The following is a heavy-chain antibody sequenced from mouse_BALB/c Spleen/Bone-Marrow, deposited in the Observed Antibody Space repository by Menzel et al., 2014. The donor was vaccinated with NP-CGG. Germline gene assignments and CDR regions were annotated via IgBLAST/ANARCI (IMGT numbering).Heavy chain of an antibody. CDR1: GLNIEDTY. V-gene: IGHV14-3*02. CDR3: AEITTAAYYVMDY. D-gene: IGHD1-2*01. J-gene: IGHJ4*01. Sequence: VQLQQPGAELVKPGASVKLSCTASGLNIEDTYMHWVKQRPEQGLEWIGRIDPANGNTKYDPKFQGKATITADTSSNTAYLQLSSLTSEDTAVYYCAEITTAAYYVMDYWGQGTSVTVSS. CDR2: IDPANGNT.